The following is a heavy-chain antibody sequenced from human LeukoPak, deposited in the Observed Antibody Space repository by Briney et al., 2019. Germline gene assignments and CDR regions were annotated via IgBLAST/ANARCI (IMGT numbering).Heavy chain of an antibody. CDR3: ARGGYYYYGMDV. Sequence: KPSETLSLTCTVSGGSISSYYWSWIRQPPGKGLEWIGYIYYSGSTNYNPSLKSRVTISVDMSKNQFSLKLSSVTAADTAVYYCARGGYYYYGMDVWGQGTTVTVSS. V-gene: IGHV4-59*01. CDR1: GGSISSYY. CDR2: IYYSGST. J-gene: IGHJ6*02.